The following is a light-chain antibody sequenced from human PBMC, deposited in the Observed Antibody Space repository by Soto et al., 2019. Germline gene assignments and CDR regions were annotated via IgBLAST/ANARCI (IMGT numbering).Light chain of an antibody. Sequence: QSVMTQPPSVSAAPGQKVTISCSGSSSNIGGNSVSWYQQLPGTAPKLLIYDNNNRPSGIPDRFSGSKSGTSATLGITGLQTGDEADYYCGTWDSVLFAVVFGGGTQLTVL. CDR3: GTWDSVLFAVV. J-gene: IGLJ7*01. V-gene: IGLV1-51*01. CDR2: DNN. CDR1: SSNIGGNS.